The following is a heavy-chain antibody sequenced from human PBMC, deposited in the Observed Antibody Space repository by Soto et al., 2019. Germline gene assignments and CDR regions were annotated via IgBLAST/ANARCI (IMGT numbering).Heavy chain of an antibody. CDR1: GFTFSSYW. CDR2: INSDGSST. Sequence: EVQLVESGGGLVQPGGALRLSCAASGFTFSSYWMHWVRQAPGKGLVWVSRINSDGSSTSYADSVKGRFTISRDNAKNTLYLQMNSLRAEDTAVYYCARGGSLNWYFDLWGRGTLVTVSS. J-gene: IGHJ2*01. V-gene: IGHV3-74*01. CDR3: ARGGSLNWYFDL. D-gene: IGHD1-26*01.